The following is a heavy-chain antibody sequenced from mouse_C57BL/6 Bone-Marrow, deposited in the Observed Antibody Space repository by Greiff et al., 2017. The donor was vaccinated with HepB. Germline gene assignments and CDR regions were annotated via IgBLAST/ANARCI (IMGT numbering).Heavy chain of an antibody. CDR1: GYSFTDYN. CDR3: ADYYDSSYPFAY. V-gene: IGHV1-39*01. J-gene: IGHJ3*01. D-gene: IGHD1-1*01. Sequence: VQLQQSGPELVKPGASVKISCKASGYSFTDYNMNWVKQSNGKSLEWIGVINPNYGTTSYNQKFKGKATLTVDQSSSTAYMQLNSLTSEASAVYYSADYYDSSYPFAYWCQGTLVTVSA. CDR2: INPNYGTT.